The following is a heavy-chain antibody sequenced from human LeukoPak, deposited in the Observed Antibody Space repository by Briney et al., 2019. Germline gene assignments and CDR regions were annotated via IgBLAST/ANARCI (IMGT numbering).Heavy chain of an antibody. CDR3: ARLTKGYQGWYFDL. J-gene: IGHJ2*01. CDR1: GYTFTGYY. D-gene: IGHD6-13*01. V-gene: IGHV1-2*02. Sequence: GASVKVSCKASGYTFTGYYMHWVRQAPGQGLEWMGWINSNSGGTNYAQKFQGRVTMTRDTSISTAYMDLSRLRSDDTAVYYCARLTKGYQGWYFDLWGRGTLVTVSS. CDR2: INSNSGGT.